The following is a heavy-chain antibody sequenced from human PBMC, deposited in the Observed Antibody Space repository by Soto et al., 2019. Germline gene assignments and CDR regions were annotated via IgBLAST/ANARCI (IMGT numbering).Heavy chain of an antibody. J-gene: IGHJ5*02. D-gene: IGHD6-6*01. Sequence: PLSLQCAISGEIVYFHSAAWTWIRPSPSRGLEWLGRTYYRSKWYNDDAVSVKSRITINPDTSKNQFSLQLNSVTPEDTAVYYWAGRLYSSSSGNCFDPWGQGTLVTVSS. CDR2: TYYRSKWYN. CDR1: GEIVYFHSAA. V-gene: IGHV6-1*01. CDR3: AGRLYSSSSGNCFDP.